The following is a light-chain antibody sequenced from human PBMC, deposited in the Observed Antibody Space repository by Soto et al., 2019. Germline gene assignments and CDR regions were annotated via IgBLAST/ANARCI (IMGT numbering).Light chain of an antibody. CDR2: GAS. CDR1: QSVSSSY. V-gene: IGKV3-20*01. Sequence: EIVLTQSPGTLSLSPGERATLSCRASQSVSSSYLAWYQRKPGQAPRLLIYGASSRATGIPDRFSGSGSGTDFTLTISRLEPEYFAVYYCRQYGSSPFTFGPGTKVDSK. CDR3: RQYGSSPFT. J-gene: IGKJ3*01.